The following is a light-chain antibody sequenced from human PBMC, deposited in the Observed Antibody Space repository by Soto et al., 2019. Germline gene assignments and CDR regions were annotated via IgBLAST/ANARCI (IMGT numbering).Light chain of an antibody. CDR1: QSVGTF. J-gene: IGKJ2*01. Sequence: EIVLTQSPATLSLSPGERATLSCKASQSVGTFLAWYQQKPGQAPRLLIYDASNRATGIPARFSGTGSGTDFPLTISSLEPEDVAVYYCQPRTNWSYTFGQGTKVEIK. CDR2: DAS. CDR3: QPRTNWSYT. V-gene: IGKV3-11*01.